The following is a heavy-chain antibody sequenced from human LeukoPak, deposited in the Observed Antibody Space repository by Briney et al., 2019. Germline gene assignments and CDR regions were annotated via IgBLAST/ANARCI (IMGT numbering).Heavy chain of an antibody. CDR1: GYTVTELS. V-gene: IGHV1-24*01. Sequence: ASVKVSCKVSGYTVTELSMHWVRQAPGKGLEWMGGFDPEDGETIYAQKFQGRVTMTEDTSTDTAYMELSSLRSEDTAVYYCATVPSMITVWGGWNFDYWGQGTLVTVSS. J-gene: IGHJ4*02. CDR3: ATVPSMITVWGGWNFDY. D-gene: IGHD3-16*01. CDR2: FDPEDGET.